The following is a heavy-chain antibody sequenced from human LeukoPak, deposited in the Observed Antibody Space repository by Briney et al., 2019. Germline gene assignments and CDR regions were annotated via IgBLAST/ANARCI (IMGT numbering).Heavy chain of an antibody. CDR3: ARGVAAAGTPGAFDI. CDR2: ISAYNDNT. Sequence: ASVKVSCKASGYTFTSYGISWVRQAPGQGLEWMGWISAYNDNTNYAQKLQGRVTMTTDTSTSTAYMELRSLRSDDTAVYYCARGVAAAGTPGAFDIWGQGTMVTVSS. V-gene: IGHV1-18*01. J-gene: IGHJ3*02. CDR1: GYTFTSYG. D-gene: IGHD6-13*01.